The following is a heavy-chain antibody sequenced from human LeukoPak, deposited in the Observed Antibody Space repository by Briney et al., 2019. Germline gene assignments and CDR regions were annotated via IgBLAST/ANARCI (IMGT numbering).Heavy chain of an antibody. CDR2: INHSGST. CDR1: GGSFSGYY. Sequence: PSETLSLTCAAYGGSFSGYYWSWIRQPPGKGLEWIGEINHSGSTNYNPSLKSRVTISVDTSKNQFSLKLSSVTAADAAVYYCARGMRGYCSGGSCSYYYYYYMDVWGKGTTVTVSS. V-gene: IGHV4-34*01. D-gene: IGHD2-15*01. J-gene: IGHJ6*03. CDR3: ARGMRGYCSGGSCSYYYYYYMDV.